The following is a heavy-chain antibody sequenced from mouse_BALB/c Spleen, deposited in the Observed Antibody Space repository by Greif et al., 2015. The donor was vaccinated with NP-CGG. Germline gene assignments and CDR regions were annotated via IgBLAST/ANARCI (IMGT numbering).Heavy chain of an antibody. CDR2: IYPGSGNT. CDR1: GYTFTDYY. Sequence: QVQLKESGPELVKPGDSGKISCKASGYTFTDYYINWVKQKPGQGLEWIGWIYPGSGNTKYNEKFKGKATLTVDTSSSTAYMQLSSLTSEDTAVYFCARRTGTEAMDYWGQGTSVTVSS. J-gene: IGHJ4*01. V-gene: IGHV1-84*02. CDR3: ARRTGTEAMDY. D-gene: IGHD4-1*01.